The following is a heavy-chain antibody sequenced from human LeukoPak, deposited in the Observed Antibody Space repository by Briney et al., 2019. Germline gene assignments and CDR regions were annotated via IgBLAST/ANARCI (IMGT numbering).Heavy chain of an antibody. CDR1: GFTFSSYA. Sequence: GGSLRLSCAASGFTFSSYAMNWVRQAPGKGLEWVSAISGSGGATYYADSVKGRFTISRDNSKNTLYLQMNSLRAEDTAVYYCARDPTAYYDSSGYYLNTIDYWGQGTLVTVSS. D-gene: IGHD3-22*01. J-gene: IGHJ4*02. CDR3: ARDPTAYYDSSGYYLNTIDY. V-gene: IGHV3-23*01. CDR2: ISGSGGAT.